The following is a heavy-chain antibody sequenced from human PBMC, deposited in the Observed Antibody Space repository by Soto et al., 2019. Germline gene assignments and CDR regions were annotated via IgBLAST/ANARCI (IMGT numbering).Heavy chain of an antibody. CDR3: ATHYSSGWYYYFDY. J-gene: IGHJ4*02. CDR1: GVSISSSSFQ. CDR2: IYYSGTT. D-gene: IGHD6-19*01. V-gene: IGHV4-39*01. Sequence: TSETLSLTCTVSGVSISSSSFQWGWIRQPPGKGLEGIGTIYYSGTTYYNPSLKSRVTISVDTSKNQLSLKVSSVAAADTAVYYCATHYSSGWYYYFDYWGQGTLVTVS.